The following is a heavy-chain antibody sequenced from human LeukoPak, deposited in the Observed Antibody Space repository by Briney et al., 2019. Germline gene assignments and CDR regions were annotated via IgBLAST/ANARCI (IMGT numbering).Heavy chain of an antibody. CDR3: ARGGDWYRYFDY. V-gene: IGHV1-3*03. J-gene: IGHJ4*02. CDR2: INAGNGNT. Sequence: GASVKASCKASGYTFTSYAMHWVRQAPGQRLEWMGWINAGNGNTKYSQEFQGRVTITRDTSASTAYMELSSLRSEDMAVYYCARGGDWYRYFDYWGQGTLVTVSS. D-gene: IGHD6-19*01. CDR1: GYTFTSYA.